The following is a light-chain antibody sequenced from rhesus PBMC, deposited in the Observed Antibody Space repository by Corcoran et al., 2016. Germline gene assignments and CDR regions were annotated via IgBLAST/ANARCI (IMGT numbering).Light chain of an antibody. Sequence: DIQMTQSPSALSASVGDRVTISCRASQNIYSNLAWYQQKPGKAPRLLIVAASSLQTGIPSRFSGSGYGTDFTLTISSLQPEDSAAYYCQHYYDNPYSFGQGTKVEIK. J-gene: IGKJ2*01. CDR1: QNIYSN. CDR2: AAS. CDR3: QHYYDNPYS. V-gene: IGKV1S12*01.